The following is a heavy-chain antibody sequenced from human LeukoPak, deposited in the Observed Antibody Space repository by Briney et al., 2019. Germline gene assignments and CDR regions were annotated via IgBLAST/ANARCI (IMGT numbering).Heavy chain of an antibody. J-gene: IGHJ4*02. CDR2: ISPGGGST. CDR3: ARIYCSSTSCHEGYFDY. Sequence: ASVKVSCKASGYTFTSYYMHWVRQAPGQGLEWMGIISPGGGSTSYAQKFQGRVTMTRDTSTSTVYMELSSLRSEDTAVYYCARIYCSSTSCHEGYFDYWGQGTLATVSS. CDR1: GYTFTSYY. D-gene: IGHD2-2*01. V-gene: IGHV1-46*01.